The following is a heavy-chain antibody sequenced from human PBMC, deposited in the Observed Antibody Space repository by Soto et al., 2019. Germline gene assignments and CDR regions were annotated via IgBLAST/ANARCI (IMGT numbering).Heavy chain of an antibody. D-gene: IGHD3-22*01. CDR3: ASREYYYDSSGHLS. CDR1: GGSISSSNW. J-gene: IGHJ4*02. V-gene: IGHV4-4*02. CDR2: IYHSGST. Sequence: SETLSLTCAVSGGSISSSNWWSWVRQPPGKGLEWIGEIYHSGSTNYNPSLKSRVTISVDKSKNQFSLKLSSVTAADTAVYYSASREYYYDSSGHLSWGQGTLVTVSS.